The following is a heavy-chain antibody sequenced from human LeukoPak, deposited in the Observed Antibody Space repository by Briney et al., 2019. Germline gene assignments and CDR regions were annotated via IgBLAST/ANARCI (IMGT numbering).Heavy chain of an antibody. J-gene: IGHJ6*02. CDR2: INQDGSEK. CDR3: VRVNGMDV. V-gene: IGHV3-7*01. Sequence: GGSLRLSCAASGISFSPYWMTWVRQAPGKGLEWVANINQDGSEKLYVDSVKGRFTVSRDNAKNSLYLEMNSLRAEDTAVYYCVRVNGMDVWGQGTTVTVSS. CDR1: GISFSPYW.